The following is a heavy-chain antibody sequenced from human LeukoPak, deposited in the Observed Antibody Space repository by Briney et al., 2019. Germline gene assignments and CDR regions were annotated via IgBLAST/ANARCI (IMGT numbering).Heavy chain of an antibody. Sequence: ASVKVSCKASGYTFTTYFIHWVRQAPGEGLERLGTINPSGGGTDYAQKFQGRVAMTRDTSTSTVYMELTSLRSADTAVYYCARGLNIAVKTGGTWENYYYYMDVWGEGTTVIVSS. CDR1: GYTFTTYF. V-gene: IGHV1-46*01. J-gene: IGHJ6*03. CDR3: ARGLNIAVKTGGTWENYYYYMDV. CDR2: INPSGGGT. D-gene: IGHD1-26*01.